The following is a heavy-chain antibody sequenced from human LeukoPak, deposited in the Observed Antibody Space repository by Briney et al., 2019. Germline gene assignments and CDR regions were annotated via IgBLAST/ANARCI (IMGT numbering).Heavy chain of an antibody. CDR2: INPNSGGT. V-gene: IGHV1-2*02. D-gene: IGHD3-16*01. CDR1: GYTFTGYY. J-gene: IGHJ3*02. Sequence: ASVKVSCKASGYTFTGYYMHWVRQAPGQGLEWMGWINPNSGGTNYAQKFQGRVTMTRDTSISTAYMELSRLRSDDTAVYYCARFLRSPVDPHAFDIWGQGTMVTVSS. CDR3: ARFLRSPVDPHAFDI.